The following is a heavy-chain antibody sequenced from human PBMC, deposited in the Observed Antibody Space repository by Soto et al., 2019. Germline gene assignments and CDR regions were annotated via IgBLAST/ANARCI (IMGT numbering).Heavy chain of an antibody. Sequence: QVHLVQSGAEVKKPGASVKVSCKASGYIFINYYIHWVRQAPGQGLEWIGIINPNGGSTNYARKFRGQVTMARDTSTSTGYVVRSSRRSDDTAVYYCARDLAAADYWGQGTLVTVSS. V-gene: IGHV1-46*01. D-gene: IGHD6-13*01. CDR2: INPNGGST. CDR3: ARDLAAADY. CDR1: GYIFINYY. J-gene: IGHJ4*02.